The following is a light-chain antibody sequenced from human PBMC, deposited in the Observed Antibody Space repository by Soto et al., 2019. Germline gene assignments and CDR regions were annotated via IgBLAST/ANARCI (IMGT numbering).Light chain of an antibody. V-gene: IGKV1-39*01. CDR1: QSISSY. Sequence: DIQMTQSPSSLSASVGDRVTITCQASQSISSYLNWYQQKPGKAPKLLIYAASSLQSGVPSRFSGSGSGTDFPLTISSLHPKDFATNYCKQSYSTPRTFGQGTKVDIK. CDR3: KQSYSTPRT. J-gene: IGKJ1*01. CDR2: AAS.